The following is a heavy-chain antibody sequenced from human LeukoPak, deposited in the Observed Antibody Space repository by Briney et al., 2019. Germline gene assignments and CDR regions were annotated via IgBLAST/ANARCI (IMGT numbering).Heavy chain of an antibody. V-gene: IGHV1-69*13. D-gene: IGHD2-8*01. CDR1: GGTFSSYA. Sequence: ASVKVSCKASGGTFSSYAISWVRQAPGQGLEWMGGIIPIFGTANYAQKFQGRVTITADESTSTAYMELSSLRSEDTAVYYCARVVLMVYAFHWFDPWGQGTLVTVSS. CDR2: IIPIFGTA. CDR3: ARVVLMVYAFHWFDP. J-gene: IGHJ5*02.